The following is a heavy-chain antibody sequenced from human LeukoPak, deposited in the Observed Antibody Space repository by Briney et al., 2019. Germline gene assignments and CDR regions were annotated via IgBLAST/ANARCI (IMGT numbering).Heavy chain of an antibody. Sequence: AGGSLRLSCAASGFTFSSYAMSWVRQAPGKGLEWVSAICGSGGSTYYADSVKGRFTISRDNSKNTLYLQMNSLRAEDTAVYYCAKAEEEGVVVVAATHFDYWGQGTLVTVSS. CDR1: GFTFSSYA. CDR2: ICGSGGST. D-gene: IGHD2-15*01. V-gene: IGHV3-23*01. CDR3: AKAEEEGVVVVAATHFDY. J-gene: IGHJ4*02.